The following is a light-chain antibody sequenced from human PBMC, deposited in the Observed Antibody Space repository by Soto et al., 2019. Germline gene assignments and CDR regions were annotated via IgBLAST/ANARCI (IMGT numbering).Light chain of an antibody. V-gene: IGKV3-20*01. CDR2: GES. J-gene: IGKJ1*01. Sequence: EIVLTQSPGTLPLSPGERATLSCRASQRVSSSYLAWYQQKPGQAPRLLLYGESSRPTGIPHRLSGSGSGTAFTLTIGRLEPEAFAVYYCQQYGSSPWTFGHGNKVEI. CDR3: QQYGSSPWT. CDR1: QRVSSSY.